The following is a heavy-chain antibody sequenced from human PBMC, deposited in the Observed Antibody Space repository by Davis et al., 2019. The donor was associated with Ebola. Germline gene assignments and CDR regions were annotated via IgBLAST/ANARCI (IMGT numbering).Heavy chain of an antibody. J-gene: IGHJ5*02. CDR1: GYTFTDYY. V-gene: IGHV1-46*01. Sequence: ASVKVSCKASGYTFTDYYMHWVRQAPGQGLEWMGIINPNDGITTYTEEFQGRVTMTRDTSTSTFYLNLSSLRFEDTATYYCAKDNGYDFNWIDPWGQGTLVTVSS. CDR3: AKDNGYDFNWIDP. CDR2: INPNDGIT. D-gene: IGHD5-12*01.